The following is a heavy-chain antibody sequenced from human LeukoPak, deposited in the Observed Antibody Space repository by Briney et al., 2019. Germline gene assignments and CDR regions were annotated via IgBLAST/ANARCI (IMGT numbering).Heavy chain of an antibody. D-gene: IGHD3-22*01. CDR3: ARGRQDVTMIVVVMTAVSYYLDV. CDR2: MNPSGST. CDR1: GGSFSGYY. V-gene: IGHV4-34*01. J-gene: IGHJ6*03. Sequence: SETLSLTCAVYGGSFSGYYWTWIRQTPERGLEWIGEMNPSGSTNYNPSLKSRVTISVDTSKNRFSLELSSVTAADTAVYYCARGRQDVTMIVVVMTAVSYYLDVWGQGTTVTVSS.